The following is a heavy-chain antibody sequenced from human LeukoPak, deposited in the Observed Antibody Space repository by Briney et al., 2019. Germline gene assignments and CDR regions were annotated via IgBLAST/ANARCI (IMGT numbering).Heavy chain of an antibody. V-gene: IGHV1-46*01. D-gene: IGHD3-3*01. CDR1: GYTFTSYY. CDR3: ASQGLETYYMDV. CDR2: INPSGGST. J-gene: IGHJ6*03. Sequence: ASVEVSCKASGYTFTSYYMHWVRQAPGQGLEWMGIINPSGGSTSYAQKFQGRVTMTRDMSTSTVYMELSSLRSEDTAVYYCASQGLETYYMDVWGKGTTVTVSS.